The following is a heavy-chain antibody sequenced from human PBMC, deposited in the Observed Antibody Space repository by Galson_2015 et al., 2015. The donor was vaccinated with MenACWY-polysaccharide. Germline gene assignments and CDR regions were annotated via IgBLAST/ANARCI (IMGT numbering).Heavy chain of an antibody. CDR2: ISGSGGST. CDR1: GFTFSTYA. J-gene: IGHJ2*01. V-gene: IGHV3-23*01. D-gene: IGHD1-1*01. Sequence: SLRLSCAASGFTFSTYAMSWVRQAPGKGLEWVSSISGSGGSTYYADSVKGRFTISRDNSKNTLYLQMNSLRAEDTAVYYCAKRVVTTECYCYFDLWGRGTLVTVSS. CDR3: AKRVVTTECYCYFDL.